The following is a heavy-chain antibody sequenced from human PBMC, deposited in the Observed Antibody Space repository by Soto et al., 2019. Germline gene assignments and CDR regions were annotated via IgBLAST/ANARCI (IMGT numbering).Heavy chain of an antibody. J-gene: IGHJ4*02. V-gene: IGHV3-33*01. D-gene: IGHD3-10*01. CDR2: IWADGKEE. CDR1: GFTFSQFG. CDR3: ARDRGRPFDY. Sequence: QVQLLESGGGVVPPGRSLRLSCTASGFTFSQFGMHWVRQAPGKGLQWVALIWADGKEEYFGGSVKGRFTISRDNSKNTLYLHIDILTVDATAVYYCARDRGRPFDYWGQGTLVTVSS.